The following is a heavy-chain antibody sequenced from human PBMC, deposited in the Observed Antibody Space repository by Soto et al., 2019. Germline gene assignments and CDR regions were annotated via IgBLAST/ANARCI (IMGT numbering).Heavy chain of an antibody. CDR3: GKCVGATYYYYGMDV. D-gene: IGHD1-26*01. V-gene: IGHV3-30*18. J-gene: IGHJ6*02. CDR1: GFTFSSYG. Sequence: QVQLVESGGGVVQPGRSLRLSCAASGFTFSSYGMHWVRQAPGKGLEWVAGIRNDGSKKYYADSEKGRITISRDNSKNPLYLHMNSLRAEDTAVYYCGKCVGATYYYYGMDVWGQGTTVTVSS. CDR2: IRNDGSKK.